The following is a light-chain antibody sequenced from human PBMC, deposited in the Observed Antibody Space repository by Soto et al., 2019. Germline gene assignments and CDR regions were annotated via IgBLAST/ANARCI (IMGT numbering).Light chain of an antibody. J-gene: IGLJ2*01. CDR2: VVF. Sequence: QSALTQPASVSGSPGQSITISCTGTSSDVGGYNYVSWYQQHPGKAPKLMISVVFNRPSAVSNRFSGSKYANTASLTISGLQAADEADYYGTSYTSSSTVVFGGGTKVTVL. CDR3: TSYTSSSTVV. CDR1: SSDVGGYNY. V-gene: IGLV2-14*01.